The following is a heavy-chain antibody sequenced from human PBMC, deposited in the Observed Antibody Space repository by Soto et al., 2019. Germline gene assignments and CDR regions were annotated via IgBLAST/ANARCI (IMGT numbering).Heavy chain of an antibody. V-gene: IGHV3-66*01. Sequence: EVHLVESGGGLVQPGGSLRLSCAASGFTVSSKYMSWVRQAPGKGLEWVSLIQSGGPTYYADSVKGGFTISRDTDENTLHLQMDSLRAEDTAVYYCARDDVLCDGGRCYGVPLDGWGKGTTVTVSS. CDR3: ARDDVLCDGGRCYGVPLDG. D-gene: IGHD2-15*01. CDR2: IQSGGPT. J-gene: IGHJ6*04. CDR1: GFTVSSKY.